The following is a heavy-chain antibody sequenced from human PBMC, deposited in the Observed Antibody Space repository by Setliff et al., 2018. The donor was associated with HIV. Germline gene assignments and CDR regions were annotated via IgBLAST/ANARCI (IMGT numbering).Heavy chain of an antibody. J-gene: IGHJ6*03. D-gene: IGHD6-19*01. CDR3: TTGIVSVAGIFPYYFYYMDV. CDR2: IKSKIDGETT. Sequence: GGSLRLSCAASGFTFSNAWMSWVRQAPGKGLEWVGHIKSKIDGETTDYAAPVKGRITISRDDSQDTLYLEMNSLTNEDTAMYYCTTGIVSVAGIFPYYFYYMDVWGEGTTVTVSS. V-gene: IGHV3-15*01. CDR1: GFTFSNAW.